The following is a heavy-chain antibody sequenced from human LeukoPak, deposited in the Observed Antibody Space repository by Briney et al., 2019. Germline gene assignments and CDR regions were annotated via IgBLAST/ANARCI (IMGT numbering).Heavy chain of an antibody. CDR1: GFTFSSYA. Sequence: GGSLRLSCAASGFTFSSYAMTWVRQAPGKGLEWISTINDNGGYTYYGDSVKGRFTISRDNSKNTLYLQMNSLRAEDTAVYFCARTASRGPQSAEYFQHWGQGTLVTVSS. D-gene: IGHD1-1*01. CDR2: INDNGGYT. J-gene: IGHJ1*01. V-gene: IGHV3-23*01. CDR3: ARTASRGPQSAEYFQH.